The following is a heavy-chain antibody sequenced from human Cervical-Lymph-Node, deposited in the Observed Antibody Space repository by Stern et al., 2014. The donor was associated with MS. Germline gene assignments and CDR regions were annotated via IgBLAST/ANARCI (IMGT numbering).Heavy chain of an antibody. CDR1: GFTFSSYG. J-gene: IGHJ6*02. D-gene: IGHD6-13*01. V-gene: IGHV3-33*01. Sequence: VHLVESGGGVVQPGRSLRLSCAASGFTFSSYGMHWVRQAPGKGLEWVAVIWYDGCNKAYAYSVKSRFSISRDNSKNTLYLQMISLRAEDTAVYYCARSSSPSPYYYYGMDVWGQGTTVTVSS. CDR2: IWYDGCNK. CDR3: ARSSSPSPYYYYGMDV.